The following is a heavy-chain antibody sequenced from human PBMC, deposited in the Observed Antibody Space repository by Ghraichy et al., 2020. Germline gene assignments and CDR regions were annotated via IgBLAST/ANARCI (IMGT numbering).Heavy chain of an antibody. D-gene: IGHD3-3*01. J-gene: IGHJ4*02. CDR2: ISGRGDTT. V-gene: IGHV3-23*01. CDR3: AKGVNYDFWSGLDY. CDR1: GFTLSNYV. Sequence: GGSLRLSCAASGFTLSNYVMSWVRQAPGKGLEWVSSISGRGDTTSYADSVKGRFTASSDNSKNTLYMQMNSLGAEDTAVYYCAKGVNYDFWSGLDYWGQGTLVTVSS.